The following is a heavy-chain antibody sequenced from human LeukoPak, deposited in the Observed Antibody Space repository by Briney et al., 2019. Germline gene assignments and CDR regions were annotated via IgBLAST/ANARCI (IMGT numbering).Heavy chain of an antibody. CDR3: ARSPGSSGRFYANYSFDV. CDR2: IYPHDFDS. J-gene: IGHJ6*03. Sequence: PGESLKISCKGSGYSFTDYWIGWVRQMPGKGLEWMGIIYPHDFDSKYSPSFQGQVTISVDTSVRTAYLQWSSLKASDTAMYYCARSPGSSGRFYANYSFDVWGKGTMVTVSS. V-gene: IGHV5-51*01. D-gene: IGHD2/OR15-2a*01. CDR1: GYSFTDYW.